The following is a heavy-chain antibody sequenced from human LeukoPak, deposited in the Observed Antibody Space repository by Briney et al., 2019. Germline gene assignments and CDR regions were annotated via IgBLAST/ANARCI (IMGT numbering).Heavy chain of an antibody. CDR2: IYTTGST. CDR1: GGSISGYY. CDR3: ARYTSMIAFHARGFDI. J-gene: IGHJ3*02. V-gene: IGHV4-4*07. Sequence: SETLSLTCTVSGGSISGYYWSWIRQPAGKGLEWIGRIYTTGSTNYNPSLKSRVTMSVDTSKNQFSLKLSSVTAADTAVYYCARYTSMIAFHARGFDIWGQGTLVTVSS. D-gene: IGHD5-18*01.